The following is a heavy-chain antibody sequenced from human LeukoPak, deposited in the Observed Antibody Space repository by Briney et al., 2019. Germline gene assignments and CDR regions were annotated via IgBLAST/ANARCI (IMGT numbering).Heavy chain of an antibody. Sequence: SETLSFTCTVSGGSISSYYWSWIRQPPGKGLEWIGYIYYSGSTNYNPSLKSRVTISVDTSKNQFSLKLSSVTAADTAVYYCARDRRPYYYDSSGYYAFDIWGQGTMVTVSS. CDR2: IYYSGST. D-gene: IGHD3-22*01. V-gene: IGHV4-59*01. CDR1: GGSISSYY. CDR3: ARDRRPYYYDSSGYYAFDI. J-gene: IGHJ3*02.